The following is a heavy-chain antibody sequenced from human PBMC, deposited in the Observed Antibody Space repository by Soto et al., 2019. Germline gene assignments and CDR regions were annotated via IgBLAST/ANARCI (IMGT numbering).Heavy chain of an antibody. V-gene: IGHV1-69*17. J-gene: IGHJ4*02. D-gene: IGHD3-16*01. CDR3: ARESLGAKGADH. Sequence: QVQLVQSGAEVKRPGSSVKVSCESSGDTFNSYVISWVRQAPGQGLEWMGGIIPIIGVTHYAQKFQGRVTISALSSTGTAYMELTNLGFEDTALYYCARESLGAKGADHSGQGPLVTVSP. CDR1: GDTFNSYV. CDR2: IIPIIGVT.